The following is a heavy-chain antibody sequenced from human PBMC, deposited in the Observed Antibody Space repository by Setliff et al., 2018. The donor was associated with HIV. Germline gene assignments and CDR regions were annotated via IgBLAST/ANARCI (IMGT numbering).Heavy chain of an antibody. D-gene: IGHD3-22*01. CDR3: ARDLRNYYDSSASSYFDY. V-gene: IGHV1-69*10. Sequence: QVSCKASGGTFSSYAISWVRQAPGQGLQWMGGIIPILGIANYAQKFQGRVTITADKSTSTAYMELSSLRSEDTAVYYCARDLRNYYDSSASSYFDYWGQGTLVTVSS. CDR2: IIPILGIA. CDR1: GGTFSSYA. J-gene: IGHJ4*02.